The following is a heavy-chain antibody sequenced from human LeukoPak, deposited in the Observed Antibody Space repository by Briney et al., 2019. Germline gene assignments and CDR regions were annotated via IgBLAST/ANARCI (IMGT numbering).Heavy chain of an antibody. CDR3: AIDPNWGTHS. V-gene: IGHV3-23*01. J-gene: IGHJ4*02. D-gene: IGHD7-27*01. Sequence: GGSLRLSCAASGFTFSSYAMSWVRQAPGKGLEWVSAISGSGGSTYYADSVRGRFTISRDNSKNALYLQMNSLRVEDTAVYYCAIDPNWGTHSWGQGVLVTVSS. CDR1: GFTFSSYA. CDR2: ISGSGGST.